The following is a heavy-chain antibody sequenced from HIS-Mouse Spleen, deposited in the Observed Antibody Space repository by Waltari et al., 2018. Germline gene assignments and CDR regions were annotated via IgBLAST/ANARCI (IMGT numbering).Heavy chain of an antibody. J-gene: IGHJ5*02. CDR3: ARGSWNWFDP. CDR2: ISSSSSYI. CDR1: GFTFSSYS. D-gene: IGHD2-15*01. V-gene: IGHV3-21*01. Sequence: EVQLVESGGGLVKPGGSLRPSCAASGFTFSSYSLNWVRQAPGKGLEWVSSISSSSSYIYYADSVKGRFTISRDNAKNSLYLQMNSLRAEDTAVYYCARGSWNWFDPWGQGTLVTVSS.